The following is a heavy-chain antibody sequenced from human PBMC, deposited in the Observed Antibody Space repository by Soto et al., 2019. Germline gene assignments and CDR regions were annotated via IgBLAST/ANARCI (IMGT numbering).Heavy chain of an antibody. CDR2: ISGSGTTT. J-gene: IGHJ4*02. CDR3: TRVRLGSSRSSDY. Sequence: GGSLRLSCVGSGFAFSTHAMSWVRQAPGKGLEWVSSISGSGTTTYDAEFAKGRFTVSRDNSKNTLYLQMNRLKTDDTAVYFCTRVRLGSSRSSDYWGQGILVTVSS. D-gene: IGHD6-19*01. V-gene: IGHV3-23*01. CDR1: GFAFSTHA.